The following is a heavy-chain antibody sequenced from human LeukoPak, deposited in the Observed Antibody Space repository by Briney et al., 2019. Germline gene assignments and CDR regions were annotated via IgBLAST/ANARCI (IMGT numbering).Heavy chain of an antibody. J-gene: IGHJ3*02. Sequence: GASVKVSCKASGYTFTSYYMHWVRQAPGQGLEWMGIINPSGGSTSYAQKFQGRVTMTRDTSTSTVYMELSSLRSEDTAVYYCARVNTAMDPDGAFDIWGQGTMVTVSS. CDR3: ARVNTAMDPDGAFDI. D-gene: IGHD5-18*01. V-gene: IGHV1-46*01. CDR1: GYTFTSYY. CDR2: INPSGGST.